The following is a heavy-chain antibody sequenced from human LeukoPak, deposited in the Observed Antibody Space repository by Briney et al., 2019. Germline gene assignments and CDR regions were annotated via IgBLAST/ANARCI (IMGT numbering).Heavy chain of an antibody. CDR2: ISSSGSTI. Sequence: GGSLRLSCAASGFTFSSYNMNWVRQTPGKGLEWVSYISSSGSTIYYADSVKGCFTVSRDNAKNSLYLQMNSLRAEDTAVYYCARDLGYNYGYYFDFWGQGTLVTVSS. V-gene: IGHV3-48*01. CDR3: ARDLGYNYGYYFDF. J-gene: IGHJ4*02. D-gene: IGHD5-18*01. CDR1: GFTFSSYN.